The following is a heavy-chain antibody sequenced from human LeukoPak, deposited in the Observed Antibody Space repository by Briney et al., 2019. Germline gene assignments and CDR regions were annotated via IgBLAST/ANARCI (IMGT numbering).Heavy chain of an antibody. J-gene: IGHJ4*02. CDR3: ARGRKRSPFDY. Sequence: PSETLSLTCAVYGGSFSGYYWSWIRQPPGKGLEGIGEINHSGSTNYNPSLKSRVTISVDTSKNQFSLKLSSVTAADTAVYYCARGRKRSPFDYWGQGTLVTVSS. CDR1: GGSFSGYY. CDR2: INHSGST. D-gene: IGHD1-14*01. V-gene: IGHV4-34*01.